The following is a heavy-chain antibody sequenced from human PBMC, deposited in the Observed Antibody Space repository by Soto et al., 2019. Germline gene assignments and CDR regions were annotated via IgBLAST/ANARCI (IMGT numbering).Heavy chain of an antibody. CDR1: GYRFTSKA. V-gene: IGHV1-8*01. D-gene: IGHD3-22*01. CDR3: ARGHYYDSSGYYYLHAVDI. CDR2: MNPNSGNT. Sequence: APVEPSSKAPGYRFTSKAINWVRQTTEQRLEWMGWMNPNSGNTGYAQKFQGRVTMTRSTSISTAYMELSSLRSEDTAVYYCARGHYYDSSGYYYLHAVDIWGQGTMVTVSS. J-gene: IGHJ3*02.